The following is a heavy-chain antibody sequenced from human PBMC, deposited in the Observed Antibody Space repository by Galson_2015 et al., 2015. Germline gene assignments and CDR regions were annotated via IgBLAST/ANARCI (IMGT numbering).Heavy chain of an antibody. Sequence: SETLSLTCTVSGGSISSYYWSWTRHPPGKGLEWIGYIYYSGSNNYNPSLKRRVTISVDTSKNQFSLKLGSWTVADRAVYYWARGWEGLSTRTEFDYWGQGTLVTVSS. CDR2: IYYSGSN. J-gene: IGHJ4*02. CDR3: ARGWEGLSTRTEFDY. D-gene: IGHD1-26*01. V-gene: IGHV4-59*01. CDR1: GGSISSYY.